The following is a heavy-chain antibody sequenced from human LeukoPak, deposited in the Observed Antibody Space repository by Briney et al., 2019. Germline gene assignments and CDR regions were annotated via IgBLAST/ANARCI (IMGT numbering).Heavy chain of an antibody. CDR1: GFTFSSYG. CDR3: ARDGTYYYDSSGYYREYYYYMDV. Sequence: GGSLRLSCAASGFTFSSYGMHWVRQAPGKGLEWVAVISYDGSNKYYADSVKGRFTISRDNSKNTLYLQMNSLRAEDTAVYYCARDGTYYYDSSGYYREYYYYMDVWGKGTTVTVSS. J-gene: IGHJ6*03. CDR2: ISYDGSNK. V-gene: IGHV3-30*03. D-gene: IGHD3-22*01.